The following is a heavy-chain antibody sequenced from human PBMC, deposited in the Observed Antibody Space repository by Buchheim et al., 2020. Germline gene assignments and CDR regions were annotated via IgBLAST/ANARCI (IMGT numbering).Heavy chain of an antibody. CDR1: GFTFSSYA. Sequence: QVQLVESGGGVVQPGTSLRLSCAASGFTFSSYAMYWVRQAPGKGLEWVALISYDGSNKYFADSVKGRFTISRDNSKNTLYLQMNSLRAEVTAVYYCARDSQYYYDSSSYYSGEQGYFDYWGQGTL. V-gene: IGHV3-30-3*01. J-gene: IGHJ4*02. D-gene: IGHD3-22*01. CDR2: ISYDGSNK. CDR3: ARDSQYYYDSSSYYSGEQGYFDY.